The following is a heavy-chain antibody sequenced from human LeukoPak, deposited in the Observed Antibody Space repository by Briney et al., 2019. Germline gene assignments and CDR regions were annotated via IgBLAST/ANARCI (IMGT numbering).Heavy chain of an antibody. D-gene: IGHD5-18*01. Sequence: ASVKVSCKASGYTFTGYYMHWVRQAPGQGLEWMGWINPNSGGTNYAQKFQGRVTMTRDTSISTAYMELSRLRSDDTAVYYCARDSVDTAMVTAEGYWGQGTLVTVSS. J-gene: IGHJ4*02. CDR3: ARDSVDTAMVTAEGY. CDR1: GYTFTGYY. V-gene: IGHV1-2*02. CDR2: INPNSGGT.